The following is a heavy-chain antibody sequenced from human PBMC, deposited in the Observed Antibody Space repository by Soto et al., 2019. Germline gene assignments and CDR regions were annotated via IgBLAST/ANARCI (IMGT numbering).Heavy chain of an antibody. CDR2: INHSGST. CDR3: ARGLAASYYYYGMDV. Sequence: SETLSLTCAVYGGSFSGYYWSWIRQPPGKGLEWIGEINHSGSTNYNPSLKGRVTISVDTSKNQFSLKLSSVTAADTAFYYCARGLAASYYYYGMDVWGQGTTVTVSS. J-gene: IGHJ6*02. D-gene: IGHD2-15*01. CDR1: GGSFSGYY. V-gene: IGHV4-34*01.